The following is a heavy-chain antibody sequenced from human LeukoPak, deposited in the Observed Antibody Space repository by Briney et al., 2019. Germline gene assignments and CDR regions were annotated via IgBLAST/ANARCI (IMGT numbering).Heavy chain of an antibody. Sequence: GGSLRLSCAASGFTFSSYSMNWVRQAPGKGLEWVSYISSSSSTIYYADSVKGRFTISRDNAKNSLYLQMNSLRAEDTAVYYCAKTSCSGRSCYLDWFFDLWGRGTLVTVSS. CDR3: AKTSCSGRSCYLDWFFDL. D-gene: IGHD2-15*01. J-gene: IGHJ2*01. CDR2: ISSSSSTI. V-gene: IGHV3-48*01. CDR1: GFTFSSYS.